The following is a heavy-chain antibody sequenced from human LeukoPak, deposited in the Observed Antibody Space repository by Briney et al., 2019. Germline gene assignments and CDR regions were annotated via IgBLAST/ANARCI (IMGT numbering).Heavy chain of an antibody. J-gene: IGHJ4*02. CDR3: ARGQGSHGQQLGDY. Sequence: ASVKVSCKASGYTFTSYDINWVRQATGQGLEWMGWMNPNSGNTGYAQKFQVRVNMTRSTSISTAYMELSSLRSEDTAVYYCARGQGSHGQQLGDYWGQGTLVTVSS. CDR2: MNPNSGNT. CDR1: GYTFTSYD. D-gene: IGHD6-13*01. V-gene: IGHV1-8*01.